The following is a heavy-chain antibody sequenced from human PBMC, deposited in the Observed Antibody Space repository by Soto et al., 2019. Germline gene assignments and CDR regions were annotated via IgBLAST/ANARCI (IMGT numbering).Heavy chain of an antibody. CDR1: GFTFSSYA. V-gene: IGHV3-21*01. D-gene: IGHD3-9*01. Sequence: PGGSLRLSCAASGFTFSSYAMSWVRQAPGKGLEWVSAISSSSSYIYYADSVKGRFTISRDNAKNSLYLQMNSLRAEDTAVYYCARDKNDILTGPDYWGQGTLVTVSS. CDR2: ISSSSSYI. CDR3: ARDKNDILTGPDY. J-gene: IGHJ4*02.